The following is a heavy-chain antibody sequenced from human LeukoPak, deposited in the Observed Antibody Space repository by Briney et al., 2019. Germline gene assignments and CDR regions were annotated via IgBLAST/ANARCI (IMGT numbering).Heavy chain of an antibody. CDR2: ISGSGGST. J-gene: IGHJ5*02. V-gene: IGHV3-23*01. D-gene: IGHD2-2*01. Sequence: GGSLRLSCAASGFTFSSYAMSWVRLAPGKGLEWVSAISGSGGSTYYADSVKGRFTISRDNSKNTLYLQMNSLRAEDTAVYYCAKDVGYCSSTSCPFWFDPWGQGTLVTVSS. CDR3: AKDVGYCSSTSCPFWFDP. CDR1: GFTFSSYA.